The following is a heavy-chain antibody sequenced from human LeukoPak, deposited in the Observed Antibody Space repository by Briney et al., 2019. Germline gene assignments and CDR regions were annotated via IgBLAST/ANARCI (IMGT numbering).Heavy chain of an antibody. CDR1: GGSIRSTTYY. CDR2: IYYSGNT. D-gene: IGHD6-13*01. J-gene: IGHJ4*02. Sequence: SETLSLTCSVSGGSIRSTTYYWGWIRQPPGKGLEWIGSIYYSGNTYYSPSLMSRVTISVDTSKNQFSLNLSSVTAADTDVYYCARVGIAAAGIDYWGQGTLVTVSS. CDR3: ARVGIAAAGIDY. V-gene: IGHV4-39*07.